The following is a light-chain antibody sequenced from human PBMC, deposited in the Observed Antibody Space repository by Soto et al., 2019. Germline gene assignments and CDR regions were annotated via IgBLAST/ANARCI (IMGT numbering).Light chain of an antibody. J-gene: IGLJ2*01. CDR1: SSAVGGYNY. V-gene: IGLV2-14*01. CDR3: SSYTSSTTPVV. Sequence: QPVLTQPASVSGSPGQSITISCTGTSSAVGGYNYVSWYQQHPGKAPKLMIYDVSNRPSGVSNRFSGSKSGNTASLTISGLQAEDEADYYCSSYTSSTTPVVFGGGTQLTVL. CDR2: DVS.